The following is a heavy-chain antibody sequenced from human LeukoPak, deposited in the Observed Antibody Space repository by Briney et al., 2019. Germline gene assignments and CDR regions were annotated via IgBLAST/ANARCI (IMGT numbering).Heavy chain of an antibody. CDR1: GGSLSSGDYY. J-gene: IGHJ4*02. CDR3: ARPRIEMATIPFDY. Sequence: SETLSLTCTVSGGSLSSGDYYWSWIRQPPGKGLEWIGYIYYSGSTYYNPSLKSRVTISVDTSKNQFSLKLSSVTAADTAVYYCARPRIEMATIPFDYWGQGTLVTVSS. V-gene: IGHV4-30-4*01. CDR2: IYYSGST. D-gene: IGHD5-24*01.